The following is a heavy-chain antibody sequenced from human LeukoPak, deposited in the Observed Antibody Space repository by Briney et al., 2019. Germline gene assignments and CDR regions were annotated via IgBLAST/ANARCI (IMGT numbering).Heavy chain of an antibody. CDR2: IDPSDSYT. J-gene: IGHJ6*02. CDR1: GYSFTSYW. V-gene: IGHV5-10-1*01. Sequence: GESLKISCKGSGYSFTSYWISWVRRMPGKGLEWMGRIDPSDSYTNYSPSFQGHVTISADKSISTAYLQWSSLKASDTAMYYCARLIAAGSDYYYYCGMDVWGQGTTVTVSS. CDR3: ARLIAAGSDYYYYCGMDV. D-gene: IGHD6-13*01.